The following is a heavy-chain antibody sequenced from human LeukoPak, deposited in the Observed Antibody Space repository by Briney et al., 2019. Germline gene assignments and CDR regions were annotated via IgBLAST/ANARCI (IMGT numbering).Heavy chain of an antibody. CDR1: GGSISSYY. D-gene: IGHD3-9*01. V-gene: IGHV4-59*01. CDR3: ARDSIDRWAGLRYFDWLSTVNWFDP. J-gene: IGHJ5*02. CDR2: VYYSGST. Sequence: SETLSLTCTVSGGSISSYYWSWIRQPPGKGPEWIGYVYYSGSTNYNPSLKSRVTISVDTSKNQFSLKLSSVTAADTAVYYCARDSIDRWAGLRYFDWLSTVNWFDPWGQGTLVTVSS.